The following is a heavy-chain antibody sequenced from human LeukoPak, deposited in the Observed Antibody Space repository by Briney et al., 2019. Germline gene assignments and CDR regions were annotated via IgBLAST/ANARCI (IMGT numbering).Heavy chain of an antibody. Sequence: PGGSLRLSCAASGFTFSSYGMHWVRQAPGKGLEWVAFIRYDGSNKYYADSVKGRFTISRDNSKNTLYLQMNSLRAEDTAVYYCAKDQDDYGGSFDYWGQGTLVTVSP. D-gene: IGHD4-17*01. CDR3: AKDQDDYGGSFDY. V-gene: IGHV3-30*02. J-gene: IGHJ4*02. CDR2: IRYDGSNK. CDR1: GFTFSSYG.